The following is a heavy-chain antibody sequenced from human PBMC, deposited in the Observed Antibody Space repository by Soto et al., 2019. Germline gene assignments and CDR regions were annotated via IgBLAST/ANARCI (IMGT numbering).Heavy chain of an antibody. D-gene: IGHD6-19*01. J-gene: IGHJ6*02. CDR3: ARATEYSSGPRDYYYGMDV. V-gene: IGHV1-69*13. CDR1: GGTFSSYA. Sequence: GASVKVSCKASGGTFSSYAISWVLQAPGQGLEWMGGIIPIFGTANYAQKFQGRVTITADESTSTAYMELSSLRSEDTAVYYCARATEYSSGPRDYYYGMDVWGQGTTVTVS. CDR2: IIPIFGTA.